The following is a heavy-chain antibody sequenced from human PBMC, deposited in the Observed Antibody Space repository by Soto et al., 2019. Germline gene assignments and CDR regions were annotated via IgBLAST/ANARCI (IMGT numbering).Heavy chain of an antibody. CDR3: ARTESGTFDP. CDR1: GGSISSGGYY. Sequence: PSETLSLTCTVSGGSISSGGYYWSWIRQHPGKGLEWIGYIYYSGFTYYTPSLKSRVTMSVDTSKNQFSLKLSSVTAADTAVYYCARTESGTFDPWGQGTLVTVSS. V-gene: IGHV4-31*03. J-gene: IGHJ5*02. CDR2: IYYSGFT. D-gene: IGHD1-7*01.